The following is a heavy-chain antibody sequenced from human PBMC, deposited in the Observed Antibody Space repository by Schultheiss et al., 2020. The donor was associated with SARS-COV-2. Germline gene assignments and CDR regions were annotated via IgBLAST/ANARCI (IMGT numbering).Heavy chain of an antibody. CDR2: ISDSDDNT. CDR1: GFTFSRSV. Sequence: GGSLRLSCAASGFTFSRSVMSWVRQAPGKGLEWVSAISDSDDNTYYADSAKGRFTISRDNAKNSLYLQMNSLRAEDTAVYYCARDSYGGNSRYYYYGMDVWGQGTTVTVSS. V-gene: IGHV3-23*01. CDR3: ARDSYGGNSRYYYYGMDV. J-gene: IGHJ6*02. D-gene: IGHD4-23*01.